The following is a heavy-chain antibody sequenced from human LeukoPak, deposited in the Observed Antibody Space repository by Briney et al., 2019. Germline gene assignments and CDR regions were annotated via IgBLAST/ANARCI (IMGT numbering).Heavy chain of an antibody. CDR1: GGSISSSSYY. Sequence: TSETLSLTCTVSGGSISSSSYYWGWIRQPPGKGLEWIGSIYYSGSTYYNRSLKSRFTISVDTSKNQFSLKLSSVTAADTAVYYCNVVVVPAAPIYYMDVWGKGTTVTVSS. J-gene: IGHJ6*03. V-gene: IGHV4-39*01. D-gene: IGHD2-2*01. CDR2: IYYSGST. CDR3: NVVVVPAAPIYYMDV.